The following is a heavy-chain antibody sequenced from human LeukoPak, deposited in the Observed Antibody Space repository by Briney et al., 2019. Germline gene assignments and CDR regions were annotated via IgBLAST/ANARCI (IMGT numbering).Heavy chain of an antibody. CDR3: ATDGLGPYCTNGVCYDY. D-gene: IGHD2-8*01. CDR1: VGTFSSYA. CDR2: IIPILGIA. J-gene: IGHJ4*02. V-gene: IGHV1-69*04. Sequence: GASVNVSCTASVGTFSSYAISWVRPAPGQGLEWMGRIIPILGIANYAQKFKGRVTITADKSTSTAYMELSSLRSEDTAVYCCATDGLGPYCTNGVCYDYWGQGTLVTASA.